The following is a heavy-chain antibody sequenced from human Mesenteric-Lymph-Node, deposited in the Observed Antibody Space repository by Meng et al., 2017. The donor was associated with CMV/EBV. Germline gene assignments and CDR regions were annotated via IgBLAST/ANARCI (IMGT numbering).Heavy chain of an antibody. J-gene: IGHJ5*02. CDR2: MYPTGSA. D-gene: IGHD1-7*01. CDR1: AVPINNDNW. CDR3: ARHNWDYVGNWFDP. V-gene: IGHV4-4*02. Sequence: SAVPINNDNWWSWVRQPPGKGLEWIAEMYPTGSANYTPSLKSRVTISLDKSKNHFSLRLTSVTAADTAIYYCARHNWDYVGNWFDPWGPGTLVTVSS.